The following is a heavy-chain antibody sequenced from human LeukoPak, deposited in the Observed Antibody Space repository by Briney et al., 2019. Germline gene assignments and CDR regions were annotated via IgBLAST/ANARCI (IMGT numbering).Heavy chain of an antibody. D-gene: IGHD4-17*01. J-gene: IGHJ3*02. CDR1: GGSISSYY. V-gene: IGHV4-59*01. Sequence: PSETLSLTCTVSGGSISSYYWSWIRQPPGKGLEWVGYIYYSGSTNYNPSLKSRGTISVYTSKNQFSLKLRSVTAADTAVYYCAGEGTGTTVTTGYADAFDIWGQRTMVTVSS. CDR3: AGEGTGTTVTTGYADAFDI. CDR2: IYYSGST.